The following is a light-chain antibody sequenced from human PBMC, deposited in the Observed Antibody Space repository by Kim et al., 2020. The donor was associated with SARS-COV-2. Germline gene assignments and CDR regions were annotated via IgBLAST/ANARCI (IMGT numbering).Light chain of an antibody. V-gene: IGLV6-57*03. CDR1: SGTMVSKY. Sequence: GKTVTISRTRSSGTMVSKYVQWYQKRPGSAPTTVIYENDQRPSVVPDRFSGSIDRSSNSASLTISGLKTEDEADYYCQSYDSSNQVFGGGTQLTVL. J-gene: IGLJ3*02. CDR3: QSYDSSNQV. CDR2: END.